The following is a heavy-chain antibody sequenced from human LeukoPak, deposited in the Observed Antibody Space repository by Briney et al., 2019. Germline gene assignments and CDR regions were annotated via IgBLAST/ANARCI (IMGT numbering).Heavy chain of an antibody. J-gene: IGHJ6*02. CDR2: IIPILGIA. CDR1: GGTFSSYA. Sequence: SVKVSCKASGGTFSSYAISWVRQAPGQGLEWMGRIIPILGIANYAQKFQGRVTITADKSTSTAYMELSSLRSEDTAVYYCARGLWFGEANYYGMDVWGQGTTVTVSS. D-gene: IGHD3-10*01. V-gene: IGHV1-69*04. CDR3: ARGLWFGEANYYGMDV.